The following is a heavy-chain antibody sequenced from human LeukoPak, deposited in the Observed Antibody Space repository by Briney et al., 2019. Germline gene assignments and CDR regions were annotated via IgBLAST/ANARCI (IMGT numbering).Heavy chain of an antibody. CDR1: GFTFSSYS. CDR3: ARGGYYDSSGYYSSGAFDI. D-gene: IGHD3-22*01. CDR2: ISGSSSYI. Sequence: PGGSLRLSCAASGFTFSSYSMNWVRQAPGKGLEWVSSISGSSSYIYYADSVKGRFTISRHNAKNSLYLQMNSLRAEDTAVYYCARGGYYDSSGYYSSGAFDIWGQGTMVTVSS. J-gene: IGHJ3*02. V-gene: IGHV3-21*01.